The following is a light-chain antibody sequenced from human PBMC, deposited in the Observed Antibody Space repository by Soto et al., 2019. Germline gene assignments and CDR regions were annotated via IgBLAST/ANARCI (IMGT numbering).Light chain of an antibody. CDR1: RSVSST. CDR2: RAS. J-gene: IGKJ1*01. Sequence: EILLPPAPSTLSVSAGERATLSCGASRSVSSTLVWYQHKPGQAPRLLIYRASTRATGIPARFSGSGSGTEFTLTISSLPSEDFEVYYCQQYNDWPPTFGQGTKVDIK. V-gene: IGKV3-15*01. CDR3: QQYNDWPPT.